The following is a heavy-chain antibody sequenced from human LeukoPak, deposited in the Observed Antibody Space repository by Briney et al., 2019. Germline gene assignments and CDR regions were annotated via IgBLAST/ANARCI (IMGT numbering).Heavy chain of an antibody. CDR2: VTYDGSKK. CDR3: AKSARYIISSEDYFDY. Sequence: GGSLRLSCAASGFTFRSYGIHWVRQAPGKGLEWVAVVTYDGSKKYYADSVKGRFTISRHNSKNTLYLQMKSLRAEDTGVYYCAKSARYIISSEDYFDYWGQGTLVTVSS. CDR1: GFTFRSYG. D-gene: IGHD6-6*01. V-gene: IGHV3-30*18. J-gene: IGHJ4*02.